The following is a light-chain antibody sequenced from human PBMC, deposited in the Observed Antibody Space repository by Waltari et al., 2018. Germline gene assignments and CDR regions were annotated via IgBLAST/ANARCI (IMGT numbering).Light chain of an antibody. Sequence: GDRVTITCRASLGIASYLAWYQQKPGKAPKLLIYAASTLRSGVPSRFSGSGSGTEFTLTITSLQSEDFATYYCQHLNTDPFTFGPGTKVDIK. CDR3: QHLNTDPFT. CDR1: LGIASY. V-gene: IGKV1-9*01. CDR2: AAS. J-gene: IGKJ3*01.